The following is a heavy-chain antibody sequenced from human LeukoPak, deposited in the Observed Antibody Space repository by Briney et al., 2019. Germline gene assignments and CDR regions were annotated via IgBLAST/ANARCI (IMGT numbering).Heavy chain of an antibody. CDR1: GFSFSTSG. D-gene: IGHD3-3*01. V-gene: IGHV3-23*01. CDR3: VKDDAWPTDRFHD. CDR2: IGASGNT. Sequence: PGGSLRLSCAASGFSFSTSGMGWVRQAPGKGLEWVSAIGASGNTYYVESLKGRFSISRDNSRSTLFLQMNGLGPEDTAVYYCVKDDAWPTDRFHDWGQGTLVTVSS. J-gene: IGHJ4*02.